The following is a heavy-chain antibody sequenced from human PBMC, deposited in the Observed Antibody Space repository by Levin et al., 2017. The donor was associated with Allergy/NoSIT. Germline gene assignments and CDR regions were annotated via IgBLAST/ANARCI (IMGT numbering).Heavy chain of an antibody. D-gene: IGHD6-13*01. CDR1: GGTFSSYA. Sequence: SVKVSCKASGGTFSSYAISWVRQAPGQGLEWMGRIIPILGIANYAQKFQGRVTITADKSTSTAYMELSSLRSEDTAVYYCARVDPAAAGLDYWGQGTLVTVSS. CDR2: IIPILGIA. V-gene: IGHV1-69*04. J-gene: IGHJ4*02. CDR3: ARVDPAAAGLDY.